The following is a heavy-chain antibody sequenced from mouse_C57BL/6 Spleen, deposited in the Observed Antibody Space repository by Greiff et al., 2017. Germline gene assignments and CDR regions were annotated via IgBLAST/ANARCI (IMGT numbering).Heavy chain of an antibody. D-gene: IGHD4-1*01. CDR3: ARSGNGDY. Sequence: QVQLQQPGAELVKPGASVKLSCKASGYTFTSSRMHWVKQRPGRGLEWIGRFDPNSGGTKYNEKFKGKATLTVDKSSSTVYMQLSSLTSEDSAVNYCARSGNGDYGGQGTTLTGSS. CDR2: FDPNSGGT. CDR1: GYTFTSSR. J-gene: IGHJ2*01. V-gene: IGHV1-72*01.